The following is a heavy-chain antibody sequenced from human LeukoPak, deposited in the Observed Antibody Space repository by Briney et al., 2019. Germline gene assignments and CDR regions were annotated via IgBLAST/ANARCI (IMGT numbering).Heavy chain of an antibody. CDR2: IYYSGST. V-gene: IGHV4-59*11. CDR1: GGSISSHC. J-gene: IGHJ4*02. CDR3: ARGAAVAGTASIFDY. D-gene: IGHD6-19*01. Sequence: SETLSLTCTVSGGSISSHCWSWIRQPPGKGLEWIGYIYYSGSTNYNPSLKSRVTISVDTSKNQFSLKLSSVTAADTAVYYCARGAAVAGTASIFDYWGQGTLVTVSS.